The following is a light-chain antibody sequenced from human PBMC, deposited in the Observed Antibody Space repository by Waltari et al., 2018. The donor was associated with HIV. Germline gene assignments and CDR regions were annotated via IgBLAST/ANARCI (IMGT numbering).Light chain of an antibody. CDR3: SSYAGARV. V-gene: IGLV2-23*02. J-gene: IGLJ3*02. Sequence: QAALTQPASVSGSPGPSLTISCTVTSSDVGSYNRVSWYQQYPGKAPNLIIYEVTKRPSGVSNRFSGSKSGNTASLTLSGLQADDEADYYCSSYAGARVFGGGTNLIVL. CDR1: SSDVGSYNR. CDR2: EVT.